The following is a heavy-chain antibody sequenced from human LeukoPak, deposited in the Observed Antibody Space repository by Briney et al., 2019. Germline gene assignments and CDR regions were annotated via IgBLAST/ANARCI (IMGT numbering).Heavy chain of an antibody. D-gene: IGHD6-13*01. CDR3: ARDGAAAAAQLYYYYYYGMDV. CDR1: GGSISSSSYY. Sequence: SETLSLTCTVSGGSISSSSYYWGWIRQPPGKGLEWIGSIYYSGSTNYNPSLKSRVTISIDTSKNQFSLKLSSVTAADTAVYYCARDGAAAAAQLYYYYYYGMDVWGQGTTVTVSS. V-gene: IGHV4-39*07. CDR2: IYYSGST. J-gene: IGHJ6*02.